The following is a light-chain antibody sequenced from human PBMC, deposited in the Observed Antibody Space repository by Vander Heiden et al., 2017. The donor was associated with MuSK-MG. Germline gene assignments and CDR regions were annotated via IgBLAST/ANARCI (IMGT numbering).Light chain of an antibody. V-gene: IGLV2-14*03. CDR2: DGS. CDR1: SSDVGGSNY. J-gene: IGLJ3*02. Sequence: GQSITISCTGTSSDVGGSNYVSWYEQHPGKAPKLMIYDGSNRPSGVSNRFSGSKSGNTASLTISGLQAEDEADYYCSSYTSSSTLWVFGGGTKLTVL. CDR3: SSYTSSSTLWV.